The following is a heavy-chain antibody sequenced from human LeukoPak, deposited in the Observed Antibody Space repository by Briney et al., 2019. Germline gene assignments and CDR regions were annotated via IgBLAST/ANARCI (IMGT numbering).Heavy chain of an antibody. CDR1: GLTFSSYA. V-gene: IGHV3-30*02. D-gene: IGHD4-17*01. J-gene: IGHJ6*04. Sequence: GGSLRLSCAASGLTFSSYAMHWVRQAPGKGMDWVAFIRYDGTKKYCADSVKGRFTVSRDNSKNTLYLQMNSLRAEDTAVYYCAKEMNDYVDYFYMDVWGKGTTVTVSS. CDR3: AKEMNDYVDYFYMDV. CDR2: IRYDGTKK.